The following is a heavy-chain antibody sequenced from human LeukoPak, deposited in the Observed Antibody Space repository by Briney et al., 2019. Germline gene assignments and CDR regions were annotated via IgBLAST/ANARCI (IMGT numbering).Heavy chain of an antibody. CDR1: GDSVSRSDSY. V-gene: IGHV4-39*01. CDR3: ARRRYYDGSGYLE. D-gene: IGHD3-22*01. J-gene: IGHJ1*01. CDR2: IYYSGRT. Sequence: SETLSLTCSVSGDSVSRSDSYWEWIRQPPGKGLEWIGTIYYSGRTYYSPSLKSRVTMSVDPSNNQFSLNLRSVTDADTALYYCARRRYYDGSGYLEWGQGTLLSVSS.